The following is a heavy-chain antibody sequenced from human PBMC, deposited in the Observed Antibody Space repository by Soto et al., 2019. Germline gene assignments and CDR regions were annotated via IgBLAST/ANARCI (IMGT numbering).Heavy chain of an antibody. CDR2: LYGNDDR. CDR3: AHRERSTFDH. Sequence: QITLKESGPPLVKPTQTLTLTCTFSGFSLSTSGVAVGWIRQPPGKALEWLTLLYGNDDRRYSPSLQSRLTVTQDTSKNQVVLTMTNMDPVDTATYYCAHRERSTFDHWGQGTLVTVSS. J-gene: IGHJ4*02. V-gene: IGHV2-5*01. CDR1: GFSLSTSGVA.